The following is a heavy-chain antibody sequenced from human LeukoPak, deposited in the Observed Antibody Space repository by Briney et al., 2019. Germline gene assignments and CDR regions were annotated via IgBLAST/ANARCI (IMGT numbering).Heavy chain of an antibody. CDR1: GFTFSKFS. Sequence: GGSLRLSCVASGFTFSKFSMNWVRQAPGKGLEWVSYISSGGSTMYYADSVRGRFTVSRDNAQNSLHLQLNSLRAEDTAVYYCARTDYWGQGTLVTVSS. J-gene: IGHJ4*02. V-gene: IGHV3-48*04. CDR3: ARTDY. CDR2: ISSGGSTM.